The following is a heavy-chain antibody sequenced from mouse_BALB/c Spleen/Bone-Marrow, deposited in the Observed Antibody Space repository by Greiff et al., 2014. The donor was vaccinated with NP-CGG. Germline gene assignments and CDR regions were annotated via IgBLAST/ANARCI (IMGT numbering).Heavy chain of an antibody. CDR1: GFDFSRYW. CDR3: AGNGYYGWIAY. J-gene: IGHJ3*01. D-gene: IGHD2-3*01. V-gene: IGHV4-1*02. CDR2: INPDSSTI. Sequence: DVKLQESGGGLVQPGGSLKLSCAASGFDFSRYWMTWVRQAPGKGLEWIGEINPDSSTINYTPSLKDKFIISRDNAKNTLYLQMNKVRSEDAALYYCAGNGYYGWIAYWGQGTLVTVSA.